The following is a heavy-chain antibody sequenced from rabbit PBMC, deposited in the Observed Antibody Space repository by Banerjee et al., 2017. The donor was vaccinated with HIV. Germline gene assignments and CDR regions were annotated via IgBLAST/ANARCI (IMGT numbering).Heavy chain of an antibody. CDR1: GFSVSDRYV. D-gene: IGHD4-1*01. CDR2: VNTSSGNT. CDR3: ARDLAGAIGWNFNL. V-gene: IGHV1S45*01. Sequence: QEQLEESGGDLVKPGRSLTLTCTASGFSVSDRYVMCWFRQAPGKGLEWIGCVNTSSGNTVYASWAKGRFTISKTASTTVTLQMTSLTAADTATYFCARDLAGAIGWNFNLWGPGTLVTVS. J-gene: IGHJ4*01.